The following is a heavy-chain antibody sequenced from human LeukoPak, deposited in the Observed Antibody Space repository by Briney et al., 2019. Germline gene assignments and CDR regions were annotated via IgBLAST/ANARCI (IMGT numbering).Heavy chain of an antibody. CDR3: ARGGSSRPLAH. CDR2: ISHSSSYI. J-gene: IGHJ4*02. D-gene: IGHD1-1*01. V-gene: IGHV3-21*01. CDR1: RFTFSSYS. Sequence: GGSLRLSCAASRFTFSSYSMNWVCQAPGKGLEWVSSISHSSSYIYYADSVKGRFSISRDTAKNSLYLQMNSLRAEDTAVYYCARGGSSRPLAHWGQGTLVTVSS.